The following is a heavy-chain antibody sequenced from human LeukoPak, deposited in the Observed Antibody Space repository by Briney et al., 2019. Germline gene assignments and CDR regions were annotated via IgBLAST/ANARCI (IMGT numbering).Heavy chain of an antibody. D-gene: IGHD2-21*02. Sequence: GGSLRLSCAASGFTFSSYWMHWVRQAPGKGLVWVSRINSDGSSTSYADSVKCRFTISRDNSKNTLYLQMNSLRAEDTAVYYCAKDRVLSAIRGYWYFDLWGRGTLVTVSS. J-gene: IGHJ2*01. CDR3: AKDRVLSAIRGYWYFDL. CDR1: GFTFSSYW. CDR2: INSDGSST. V-gene: IGHV3-74*01.